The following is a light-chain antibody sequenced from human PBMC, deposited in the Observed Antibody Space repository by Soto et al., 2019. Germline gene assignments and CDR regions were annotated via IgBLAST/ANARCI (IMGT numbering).Light chain of an antibody. CDR2: GAS. Sequence: EIVLTQSPANLSVSPGERATLSCRASQSVSSNLAWYQQKPGQAPWLLIYGASTRATGIPARFSGSGSGTEFTLTISSLQSEDFAVYYCQQYKNGWTFGQGTKVDIK. CDR3: QQYKNGWT. J-gene: IGKJ1*01. CDR1: QSVSSN. V-gene: IGKV3-15*01.